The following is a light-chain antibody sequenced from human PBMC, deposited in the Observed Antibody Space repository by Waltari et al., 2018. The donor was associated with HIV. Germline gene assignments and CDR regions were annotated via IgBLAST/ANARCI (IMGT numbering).Light chain of an antibody. V-gene: IGLV3-1*01. Sequence: SYELTQPPSVSVSPGQTASITCSGDQLGDKFVCWYQQRPGQPPVLVMYQDSRRPSGIPGRFSGSNPGNTATLTITGTQSREEADYYCQAWDRSVVFGGGTKLTVL. CDR2: QDS. CDR3: QAWDRSVV. CDR1: QLGDKF. J-gene: IGLJ2*01.